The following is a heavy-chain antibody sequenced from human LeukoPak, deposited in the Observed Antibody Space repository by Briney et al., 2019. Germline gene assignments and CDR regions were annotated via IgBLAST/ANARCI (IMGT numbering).Heavy chain of an antibody. Sequence: SETLFLTCTVSGYSISSGYYWGWIRQPPGKGLEWIGSIYHSGSTYYNPSLKSRVTISVDTSKNQFSLKLSSVTAADTAVYYCASSFPPIYDFWSGYPYMDVWGKGTTVTVSS. J-gene: IGHJ6*03. CDR3: ASSFPPIYDFWSGYPYMDV. CDR2: IYHSGST. V-gene: IGHV4-38-2*02. D-gene: IGHD3-3*01. CDR1: GYSISSGYY.